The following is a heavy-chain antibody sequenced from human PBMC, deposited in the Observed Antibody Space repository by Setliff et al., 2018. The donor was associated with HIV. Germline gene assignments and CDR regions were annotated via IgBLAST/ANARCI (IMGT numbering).Heavy chain of an antibody. Sequence: GGSLRLSCAGSGFTFSNVWMTWVRQAPGKGLECVAVISGSGGDTYYADSVKGRFVISREKSKSTLYLQMNSLRAEDTAVYYCAKKTAAYTSGSWLHYWGQGTLVTVSS. J-gene: IGHJ4*02. CDR1: GFTFSNVW. CDR3: AKKTAAYTSGSWLHY. D-gene: IGHD3-10*01. CDR2: ISGSGGDT. V-gene: IGHV3-23*01.